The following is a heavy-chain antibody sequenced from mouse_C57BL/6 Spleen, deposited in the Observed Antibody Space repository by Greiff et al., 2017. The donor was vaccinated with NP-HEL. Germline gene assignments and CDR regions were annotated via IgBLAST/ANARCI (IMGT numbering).Heavy chain of an antibody. J-gene: IGHJ3*01. CDR3: ARPGSSWFAY. V-gene: IGHV1-69*01. D-gene: IGHD1-1*01. CDR1: GYTFTSYW. CDR2: IDPSDSYT. Sequence: QVQLQQSGAELVMPGASVKLSCKASGYTFTSYWMHWVKQRPGQGLEWIGEIDPSDSYTNYNQKFKGKSTLTVDKSSSTAYMQLSSLTSEDSAVYYCARPGSSWFAYWGQGTLVTVSA.